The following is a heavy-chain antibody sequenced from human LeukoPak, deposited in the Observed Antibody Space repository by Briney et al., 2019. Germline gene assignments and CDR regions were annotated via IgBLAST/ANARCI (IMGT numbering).Heavy chain of an antibody. Sequence: PGGSLRLSCAASGFTLSSYSMNWVRQAPGKGLEWVSSISSSSSYIYYADSVKGRFTISRDNAKNSLYLQMNSLRAEDTAVYYCARVGLYCGGDCSVFDYWGQGTLVTVSS. V-gene: IGHV3-21*01. J-gene: IGHJ4*02. CDR2: ISSSSSYI. CDR3: ARVGLYCGGDCSVFDY. CDR1: GFTLSSYS. D-gene: IGHD2-21*02.